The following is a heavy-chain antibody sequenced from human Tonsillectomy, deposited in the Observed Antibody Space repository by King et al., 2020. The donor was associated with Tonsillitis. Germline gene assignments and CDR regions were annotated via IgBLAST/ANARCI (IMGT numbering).Heavy chain of an antibody. CDR3: ARGPFRDGYNLAY. V-gene: IGHV3-30-3*01. J-gene: IGHJ4*02. CDR1: GFILSSYA. D-gene: IGHD5-24*01. CDR2: ISYDGSNK. Sequence: VQLVESGGGVVQPGRSLRLSCAASGFILSSYAMHWVRQAPGKGLEGGAVISYDGSNKYYADSVKGRFTISRDNSKNTLYLQMNSLRVEDTGVYYCARGPFRDGYNLAYWGQGTLVTVSS.